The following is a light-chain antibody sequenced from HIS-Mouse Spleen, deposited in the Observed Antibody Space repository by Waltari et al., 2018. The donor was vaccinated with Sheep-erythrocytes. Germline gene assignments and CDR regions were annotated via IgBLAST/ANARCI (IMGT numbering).Light chain of an antibody. CDR3: CSYAGSSTPWV. V-gene: IGLV2-23*01. CDR2: EGS. Sequence: QSALTQPASVSGSPGQSITISCTGTSSDVGSYNLVSWYQQHPGKAPKLMLYEGSKRPSGVSNRFSGSKSGNTASLTISGLQAEDEADYYSCSYAGSSTPWVFGGGTKLTVL. CDR1: SSDVGSYNL. J-gene: IGLJ3*02.